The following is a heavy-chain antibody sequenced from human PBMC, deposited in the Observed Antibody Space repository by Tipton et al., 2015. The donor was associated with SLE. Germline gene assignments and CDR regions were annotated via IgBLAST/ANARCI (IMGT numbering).Heavy chain of an antibody. CDR1: GGSFSGHT. CDR2: VNQSGGT. V-gene: IGHV4-34*01. CDR3: ARDRGRDYSMDV. J-gene: IGHJ6*02. Sequence: TLSLTCCVYGGSFSGHTWTWIRQSPGQGLEWIGDVNQSGGTNYNPSLKSRVTISVDASNSQLSLKLFSVTAADTAVYYCARDRGRDYSMDVWGRGTTVIVSS. D-gene: IGHD6-25*01.